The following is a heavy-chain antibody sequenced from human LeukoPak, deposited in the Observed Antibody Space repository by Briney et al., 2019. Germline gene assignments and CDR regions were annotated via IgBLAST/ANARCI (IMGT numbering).Heavy chain of an antibody. CDR1: GGSFSGYY. CDR2: ISHSGST. J-gene: IGHJ3*02. D-gene: IGHD3-3*01. Sequence: SETLSLTCAVYGGSFSGYYWSWIRQPPGKGLEWIGEISHSGSTNYNPSLKSRVTISVDTSKNQFSLKLSSVTAADTAVYYCASGRDFGRRAFDIWGQGTMVTVSS. CDR3: ASGRDFGRRAFDI. V-gene: IGHV4-34*01.